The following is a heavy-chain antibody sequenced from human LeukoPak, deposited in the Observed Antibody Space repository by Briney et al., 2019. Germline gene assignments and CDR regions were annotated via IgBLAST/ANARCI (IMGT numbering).Heavy chain of an antibody. Sequence: VASVKVSCKASGYTFTGYYMHWVRQAPGQGLEWMGWISAYNGNTNYAQKLQGRVTMTTDTSTSTAYMELRSLRSDDTAVYYCARCLGCGDVLSSGWPFDYWGQGTLVTVSS. V-gene: IGHV1-18*04. D-gene: IGHD6-19*01. CDR3: ARCLGCGDVLSSGWPFDY. J-gene: IGHJ4*02. CDR1: GYTFTGYY. CDR2: ISAYNGNT.